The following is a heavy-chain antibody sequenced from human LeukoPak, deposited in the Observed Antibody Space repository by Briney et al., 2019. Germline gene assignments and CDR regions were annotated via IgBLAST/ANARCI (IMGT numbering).Heavy chain of an antibody. CDR1: GYTFTSYY. J-gene: IGHJ5*02. D-gene: IGHD1-26*01. CDR2: INPSGGST. Sequence: ASVKVSCKASGYTFTSYYMHWVRQAPGQGLEWMGIINPSGGSTSYAQKFQGRVTMTRDMSTSTVYMELSSLRSEDTAVYYCAREQGIVGATTRWFDPWGQGTLVTVSS. V-gene: IGHV1-46*01. CDR3: AREQGIVGATTRWFDP.